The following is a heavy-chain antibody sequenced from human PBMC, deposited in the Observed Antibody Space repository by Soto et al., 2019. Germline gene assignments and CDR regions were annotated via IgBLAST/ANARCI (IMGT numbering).Heavy chain of an antibody. D-gene: IGHD6-19*01. J-gene: IGHJ2*01. CDR1: GGSISSGGYY. CDR3: ARAYSSGWYGSWYFDL. V-gene: IGHV4-31*03. Sequence: QVQLQESGPGLVKPSQTLSLTCTFSGGSISSGGYYWSWIRQHPGQGLEWIGYIYYSGSTYYNLSLKSRVTLSVDTSKNLFSLKLSSVTAADTAVYYCARAYSSGWYGSWYFDLWGRGTLVTVSS. CDR2: IYYSGST.